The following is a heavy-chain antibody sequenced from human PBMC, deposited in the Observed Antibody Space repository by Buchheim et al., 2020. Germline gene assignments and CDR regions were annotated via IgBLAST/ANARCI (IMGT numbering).Heavy chain of an antibody. Sequence: EVQMVESGGGLVQPGGSLRLSCVASGFTFSNYAMSWVRQAPGKGLEWVSTISGSGNFPYYTDSVKGRFTISRDNSKNTLYLLMNSLRAEDAAVYYCAKDYKWLVGSYYFYYGMDVWGQGTT. CDR2: ISGSGNFP. J-gene: IGHJ6*02. V-gene: IGHV3-23*04. D-gene: IGHD6-19*01. CDR3: AKDYKWLVGSYYFYYGMDV. CDR1: GFTFSNYA.